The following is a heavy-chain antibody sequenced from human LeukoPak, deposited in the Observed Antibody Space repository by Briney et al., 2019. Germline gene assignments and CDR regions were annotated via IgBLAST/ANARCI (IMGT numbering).Heavy chain of an antibody. CDR3: VKGGTDYDFWNDSSYSYYFDF. CDR2: ISYDGSNK. J-gene: IGHJ4*02. Sequence: GGSLRLSCAASGFTFSSYAMHWVRQAPGKGLEWVAVISYDGSNKYYADSVKGRLTISRDNSKSTLFLQMNSLRVEDTAIYYCVKGGTDYDFWNDSSYSYYFDFWGQGTLVTVSS. D-gene: IGHD3-3*01. CDR1: GFTFSSYA. V-gene: IGHV3-30-3*02.